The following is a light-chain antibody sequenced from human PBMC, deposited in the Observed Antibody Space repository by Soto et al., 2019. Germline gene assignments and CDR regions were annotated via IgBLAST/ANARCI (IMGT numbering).Light chain of an antibody. CDR1: QSVSTWY. CDR2: SAS. CDR3: QQCGDSPT. V-gene: IGKV3-20*01. J-gene: IGKJ2*01. Sequence: EIGLTQSPGTLSLSPGERATLTCRASQSVSTWYLAWYQQKPGQAPRLLISSASNRATGIPDRFSGSGSGTDFTPTISRLEPEDFAVYFCQQCGDSPTFGQGTKVDIK.